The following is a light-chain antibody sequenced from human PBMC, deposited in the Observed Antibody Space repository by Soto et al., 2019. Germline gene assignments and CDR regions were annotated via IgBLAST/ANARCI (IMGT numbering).Light chain of an antibody. CDR3: QQYDIYPST. CDR1: QGISSY. V-gene: IGKV1-17*03. J-gene: IGKJ1*01. Sequence: DIPMTQSPSAMSASVGDRVTITCLASQGISSYLAWYQQKPGEAPKLLIYDVSSLYSGVPSRFSGSGSGTEFTLTISSLQAEDFATYYCQQYDIYPSTFDEGTKVDI. CDR2: DVS.